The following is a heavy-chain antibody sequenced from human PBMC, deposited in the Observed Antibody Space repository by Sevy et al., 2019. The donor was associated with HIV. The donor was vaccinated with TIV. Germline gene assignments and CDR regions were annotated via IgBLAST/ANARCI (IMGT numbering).Heavy chain of an antibody. V-gene: IGHV4-34*01. J-gene: IGHJ6*03. CDR1: GGSFSGYY. Sequence: SETLSLTCAVYGGSFSGYYWSWIRQPPGKGLEWIGEINHSGSTNYNPSLKSRVTISVDTSKNQFSLKLSSVTAADTAVYYCARRLHTLNYYYYYYMDVWGKGTTVTVSS. CDR3: ARRLHTLNYYYYYYMDV. CDR2: INHSGST.